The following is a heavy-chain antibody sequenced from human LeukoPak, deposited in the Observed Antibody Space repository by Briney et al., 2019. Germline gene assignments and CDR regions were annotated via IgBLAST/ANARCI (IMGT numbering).Heavy chain of an antibody. J-gene: IGHJ4*02. Sequence: TSSETLSLTCTVSGYSISSGYYWGWIRQPPGKGLEWIGSIYHSGSTYYNPSLKSRVTISVDTSKNQFSLKLSSVTAADTAVYYCARTTYYYDSSGYYTGSHYFDYWGQGTLVTVSS. CDR1: GYSISSGYY. D-gene: IGHD3-22*01. V-gene: IGHV4-38-2*02. CDR3: ARTTYYYDSSGYYTGSHYFDY. CDR2: IYHSGST.